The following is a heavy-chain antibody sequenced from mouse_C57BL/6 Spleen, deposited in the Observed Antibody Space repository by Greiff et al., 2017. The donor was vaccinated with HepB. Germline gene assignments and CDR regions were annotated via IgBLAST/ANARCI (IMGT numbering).Heavy chain of an antibody. V-gene: IGHV5-9*01. D-gene: IGHD1-1*01. J-gene: IGHJ2*01. Sequence: EVQGVESGGGLVKPGGSLKLSCAASGFTFSSYTMSWVRLTPEKRLEWVATISGGGGNTYYPDSVKGRFTISRDNAKNTLYLQMSSLRSEDTALYYCARHEDYGSTGYFDYWGQGTTLTVSS. CDR2: ISGGGGNT. CDR1: GFTFSSYT. CDR3: ARHEDYGSTGYFDY.